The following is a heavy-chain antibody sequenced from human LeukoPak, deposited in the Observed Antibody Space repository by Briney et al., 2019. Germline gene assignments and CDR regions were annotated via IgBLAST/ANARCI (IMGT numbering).Heavy chain of an antibody. Sequence: PGGSLRLSCAASGFTFSNAWMSWVRQAPGKGLEWVGRIKSKTDGGTTDYAAPVKGRFTISRDDSKNTLYLQMNSLKTEDTAVYYCTTEVYYDSSGYHRFDYWGQGTLVTVSS. CDR1: GFTFSNAW. V-gene: IGHV3-15*01. CDR2: IKSKTDGGTT. J-gene: IGHJ4*02. CDR3: TTEVYYDSSGYHRFDY. D-gene: IGHD3-22*01.